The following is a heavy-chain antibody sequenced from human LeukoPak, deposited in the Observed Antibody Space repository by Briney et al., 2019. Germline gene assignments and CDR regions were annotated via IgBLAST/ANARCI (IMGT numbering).Heavy chain of an antibody. Sequence: GGSLRLSCAASGFTFDDYGMSWVRQAPGKGLEWVSAISGSGGSTYYADSVKGRFTISRDNSKNSLYLQMNSLRAEDTAVYYCAREGGDYYDSSGYYFDYWGQGTLVTVSS. CDR1: GFTFDDYG. J-gene: IGHJ4*02. CDR2: ISGSGGST. D-gene: IGHD3-22*01. V-gene: IGHV3-23*01. CDR3: AREGGDYYDSSGYYFDY.